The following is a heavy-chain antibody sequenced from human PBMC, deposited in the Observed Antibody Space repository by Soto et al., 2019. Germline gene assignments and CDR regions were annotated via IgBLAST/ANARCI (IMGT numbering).Heavy chain of an antibody. V-gene: IGHV3-64D*06. Sequence: GGSLRLSCSVSGFIFSSYAMHWVRQAPGRGLEYVASISSEGASTYYADSVKGRFIISRDNSKNTLYLQMSSLRAEDTAVYYCVKDRYVDYWGQGILVTVSS. CDR1: GFIFSSYA. CDR3: VKDRYVDY. J-gene: IGHJ4*02. CDR2: ISSEGAST.